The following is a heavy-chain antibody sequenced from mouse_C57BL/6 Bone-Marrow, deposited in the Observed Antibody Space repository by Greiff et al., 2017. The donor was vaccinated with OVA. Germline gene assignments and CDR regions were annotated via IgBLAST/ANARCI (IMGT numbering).Heavy chain of an antibody. CDR1: GFTFSSYA. Sequence: VQLVESGGGLVKPGGSLKLSCAASGFTFSSYAMSWVRQTPEKRLEWVATISDGGSYTYYPDNVKGRFTISRDNAKNNLYLQMSHLKSEDTAMYYCARAYAMDYWGQGTSVTVSS. CDR2: ISDGGSYT. J-gene: IGHJ4*01. V-gene: IGHV5-4*01. CDR3: ARAYAMDY.